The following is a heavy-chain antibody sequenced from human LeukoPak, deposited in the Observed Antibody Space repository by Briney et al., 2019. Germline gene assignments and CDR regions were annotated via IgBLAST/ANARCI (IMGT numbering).Heavy chain of an antibody. J-gene: IGHJ6*02. V-gene: IGHV1-2*04. CDR3: ARGRGQLYYSLPDPAHGMDV. CDR1: GYTFTVYY. Sequence: ASLKVSCKASGYTFTVYYMHWVRQAPGQGLEWMGWINLNNGGTNYAQKFQGWVTMTRDTSISTAYMELSRLRSDDTAVYYCARGRGQLYYSLPDPAHGMDVWGQGTTVTVSS. D-gene: IGHD1-26*01. CDR2: INLNNGGT.